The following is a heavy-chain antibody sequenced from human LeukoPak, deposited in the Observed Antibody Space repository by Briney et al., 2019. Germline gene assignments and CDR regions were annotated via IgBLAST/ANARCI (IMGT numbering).Heavy chain of an antibody. D-gene: IGHD3-10*01. CDR3: ARGRSITLLRGVAMSDGFDI. CDR2: IDTSGSYI. J-gene: IGHJ3*02. CDR1: GFTFSSYA. Sequence: GGSLRLSCAASGFTFSSYAMSWVRQPPGKGLEWVSFIDTSGSYIYYGDSLKGRVTISRDNAKNSLYLQMNGLRAEDTAVYYCARGRSITLLRGVAMSDGFDIWGQGAMVTVSS. V-gene: IGHV3-21*01.